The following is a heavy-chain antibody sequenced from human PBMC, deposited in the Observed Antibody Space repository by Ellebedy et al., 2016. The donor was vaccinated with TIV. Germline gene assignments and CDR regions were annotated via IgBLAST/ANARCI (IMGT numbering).Heavy chain of an antibody. D-gene: IGHD2/OR15-2a*01. Sequence: SVKVSXXASGGTFSSYAISWVRQAPGQGLEWMGGIIPIFGTANYAQKFQGRVTITADKSTSTAYMELSSLRSEDTAVYYCARGLSYWYFDLWGRGTLVTVSS. CDR1: GGTFSSYA. J-gene: IGHJ2*01. CDR3: ARGLSYWYFDL. CDR2: IIPIFGTA. V-gene: IGHV1-69*06.